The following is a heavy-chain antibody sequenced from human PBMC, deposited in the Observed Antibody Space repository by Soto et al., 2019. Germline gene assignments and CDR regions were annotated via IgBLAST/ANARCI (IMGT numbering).Heavy chain of an antibody. CDR2: MWYDGLRQ. J-gene: IGHJ4*02. CDR3: VKESTPPFFDS. Sequence: GGSLRLSCVGSGFTLNNYGVHWVRQAPGKGLEWVALMWYDGLRQTYLDSVRGRFTVSRDSSTNTIYLQMNSLRVEDTGNYFCVKESTPPFFDSWGQGTPVTVSS. D-gene: IGHD2-15*01. CDR1: GFTLNNYG. V-gene: IGHV3-33*03.